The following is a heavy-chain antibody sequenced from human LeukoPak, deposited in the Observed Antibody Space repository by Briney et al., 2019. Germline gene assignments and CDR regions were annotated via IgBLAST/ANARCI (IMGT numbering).Heavy chain of an antibody. J-gene: IGHJ4*02. Sequence: PGGSLRLSCAASGFTVSSNYMSWVRQAPGKGLEWVSVIYSGGSTYYADSVKGRFTISRDNSKNTLYLQMNSLRAEDTAVYYCAIDFRMTAMRDLGQGTLVTVSS. CDR1: GFTVSSNY. CDR3: AIDFRMTAMRD. D-gene: IGHD2-21*02. CDR2: IYSGGST. V-gene: IGHV3-53*01.